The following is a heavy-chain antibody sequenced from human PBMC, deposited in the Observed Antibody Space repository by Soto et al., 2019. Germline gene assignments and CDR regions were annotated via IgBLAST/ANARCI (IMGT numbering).Heavy chain of an antibody. Sequence: LSLTCDVSSGSITTNHAWSWVRQPPGKGLEWIGEIYHSGSTTYTPSLKSRVTLSVDKAKNQFSLTLTSVTTADTAVYYCTRGGYWRFDYWGQGIPVTAPQ. V-gene: IGHV4-4*02. J-gene: IGHJ4*02. CDR3: TRGGYWRFDY. CDR1: SGSITTNHA. CDR2: IYHSGST. D-gene: IGHD1-26*01.